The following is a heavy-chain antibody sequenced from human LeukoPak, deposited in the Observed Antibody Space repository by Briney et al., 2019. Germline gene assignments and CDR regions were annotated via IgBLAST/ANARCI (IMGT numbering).Heavy chain of an antibody. V-gene: IGHV3-23*01. CDR2: ISGSGGST. J-gene: IGHJ4*02. CDR3: ARDLVRGYSYGGY. D-gene: IGHD5-18*01. CDR1: GFTFSSYA. Sequence: PGGSLRLSCAASGFTFSSYAMSWVRQAPGKGLEWVSAISGSGGSTYYTDSVKGRFTISRDNAKNSLYLQMNSLRAEDTAVYYCARDLVRGYSYGGYWGQGTLVTVSS.